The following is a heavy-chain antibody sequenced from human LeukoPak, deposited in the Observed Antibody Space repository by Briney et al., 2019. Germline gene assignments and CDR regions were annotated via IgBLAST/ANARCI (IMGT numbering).Heavy chain of an antibody. V-gene: IGHV4-34*01. CDR3: ARVRIQVGVNWFDP. Sequence: SETLSLTCAVYVGSFSGYYWSWIRQPPGKGLEWIGEIDHSGSTNYNPSLKSRVTISVDTSKNQFSLKLSSVTAADTAIYYCARVRIQVGVNWFDPGAREPWSPSPQ. J-gene: IGHJ5*02. D-gene: IGHD6-19*01. CDR2: IDHSGST. CDR1: VGSFSGYY.